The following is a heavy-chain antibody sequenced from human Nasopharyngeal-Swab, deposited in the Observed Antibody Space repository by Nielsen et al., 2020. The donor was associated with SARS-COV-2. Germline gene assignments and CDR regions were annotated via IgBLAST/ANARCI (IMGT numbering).Heavy chain of an antibody. CDR2: IYYSGST. CDR3: ARETSDDSSGYYYTNWFDP. D-gene: IGHD3-22*01. J-gene: IGHJ5*02. V-gene: IGHV4-59*01. Sequence: GQAPGKGLEWIGYIYYSGSTNYNPSLKSRVTISVDTSKNQFSLKLSSVTAADTAVYYCARETSDDSSGYYYTNWFDPWGQGTLVTVS.